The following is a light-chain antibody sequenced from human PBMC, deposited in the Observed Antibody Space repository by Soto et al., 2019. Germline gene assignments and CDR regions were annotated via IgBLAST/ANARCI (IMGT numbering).Light chain of an antibody. Sequence: QSALTQPASVSGSPGQSITISCSGTTSDVGGYNLVSWYQQHTAKAPKLLIYEGTQRPSGVSSRFSGSKSGNTASLTISGLQAEDEADYYCCSYASSNSYVFGTGTKLTVL. J-gene: IGLJ1*01. CDR3: CSYASSNSYV. V-gene: IGLV2-23*01. CDR1: TSDVGGYNL. CDR2: EGT.